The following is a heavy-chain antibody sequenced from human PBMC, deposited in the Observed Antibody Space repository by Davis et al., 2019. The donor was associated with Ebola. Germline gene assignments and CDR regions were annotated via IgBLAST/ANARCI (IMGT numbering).Heavy chain of an antibody. V-gene: IGHV3-23*01. CDR2: ISGSGGST. CDR1: GFTLSSYA. Sequence: GESLKISCAASGFTLSSYAMSWVRQAPGKGLEWVSAISGSGGSTYYADSVKGRFTISRDNSKNTLYLQMNSLRAEDTAVYYCASGRYCSSTSCTYDYWGQGTLVTVSS. D-gene: IGHD2-2*01. CDR3: ASGRYCSSTSCTYDY. J-gene: IGHJ4*02.